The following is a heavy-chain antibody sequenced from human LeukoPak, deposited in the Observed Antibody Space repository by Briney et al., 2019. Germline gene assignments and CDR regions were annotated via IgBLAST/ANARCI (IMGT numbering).Heavy chain of an antibody. CDR2: IYSGGNT. D-gene: IGHD5-24*01. J-gene: IGHJ4*02. CDR3: ARGGYNIDY. CDR1: GFTVSSNY. V-gene: IGHV3-53*01. Sequence: PGGSLGLSCAASGFTVSSNYMSWVRQAPGKGLEWVSVIYSGGNTYYADSVKGRFTISRDSSKNTLYLQMNSLRAEDTAVYYCARGGYNIDYWGQGTLVTVSS.